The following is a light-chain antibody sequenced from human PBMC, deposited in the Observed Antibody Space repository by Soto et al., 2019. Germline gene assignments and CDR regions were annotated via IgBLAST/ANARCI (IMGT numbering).Light chain of an antibody. CDR2: GAS. J-gene: IGKJ2*01. V-gene: IGKV3-20*01. CDR1: QSVSSGY. CDR3: QQYGSSPYT. Sequence: EIGLTQSPGTLSLSPGERATLSCRASQSVSSGYLGWYQQKPGQAPRLLIYGASSRATGITDRFSGSGSGTDFTLTISRLEPEDCAVYYCQQYGSSPYTFGKGTNLEIK.